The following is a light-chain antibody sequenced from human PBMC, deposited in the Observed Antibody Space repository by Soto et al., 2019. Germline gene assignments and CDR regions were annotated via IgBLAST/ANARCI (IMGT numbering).Light chain of an antibody. CDR1: QDISYF. CDR2: DAS. J-gene: IGKJ2*01. Sequence: DIQMTQSPSSLSASVGDRVSITCQASQDISYFLNWYQQKPGKAPNLLIYDASSLETGVPSRFSGGGSGTHFTFTISSLQPEDIATYYCQQYDNAPYTFGQGTKLEIK. V-gene: IGKV1-33*01. CDR3: QQYDNAPYT.